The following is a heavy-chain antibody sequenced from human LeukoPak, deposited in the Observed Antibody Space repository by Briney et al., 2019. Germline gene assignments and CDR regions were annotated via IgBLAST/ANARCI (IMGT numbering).Heavy chain of an antibody. D-gene: IGHD4-23*01. J-gene: IGHJ4*02. CDR3: TRGHYGGNSMYYFDS. V-gene: IGHV4-4*07. Sequence: SETLSLTCTVSGGSIRSFYWSWIRQPAGKGLEWIGRMFTGGSSNYNPSLKSRVTMSADTSKNQFSLKLNSVTAADTAVYYCTRGHYGGNSMYYFDSWGQGALVSVSS. CDR1: GGSIRSFY. CDR2: MFTGGSS.